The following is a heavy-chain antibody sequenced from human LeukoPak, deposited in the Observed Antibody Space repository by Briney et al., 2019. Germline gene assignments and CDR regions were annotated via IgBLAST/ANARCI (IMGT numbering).Heavy chain of an antibody. J-gene: IGHJ4*02. CDR3: ATTNDGGGYQWGDFFDF. Sequence: ASVKVSCKASGGTSNSHAISWVRQAPGQGLEWMGRIIPNLGTTNRAQNFQDRVTLTADKSTNTAYMELTSQTSDDTAVYYCATTNDGGGYQWGDFFDFWGQGTLVTVSS. CDR2: IIPNLGTT. D-gene: IGHD3-22*01. V-gene: IGHV1-69*04. CDR1: GGTSNSHA.